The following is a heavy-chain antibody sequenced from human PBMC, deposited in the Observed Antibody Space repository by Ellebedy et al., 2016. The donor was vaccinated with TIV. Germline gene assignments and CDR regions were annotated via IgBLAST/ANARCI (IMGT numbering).Heavy chain of an antibody. J-gene: IGHJ4*02. Sequence: GESLKISCAASGFTFSTYSMNWVRQAPGKGLEWVLSISSSSSYIYYADSVKGRFTISRDNAKNLLYLQMNSLRAEDTAVYYCAREGDCSSTSCYGGGDFDYWGQGTLVTVSS. V-gene: IGHV3-21*01. CDR2: ISSSSSYI. CDR1: GFTFSTYS. CDR3: AREGDCSSTSCYGGGDFDY. D-gene: IGHD2-2*01.